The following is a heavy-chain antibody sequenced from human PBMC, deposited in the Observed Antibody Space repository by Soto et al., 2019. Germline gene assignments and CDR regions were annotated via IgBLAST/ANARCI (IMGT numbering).Heavy chain of an antibody. CDR1: GYTFTTHG. V-gene: IGHV1-18*01. CDR2: ISAYNGNT. J-gene: IGHJ4*02. Sequence: QVQLVQSGAEVKKPGASVKVSCKASGYTFTTHGISWVRQAPGQGLEWMGWISAYNGNTKYAQKLQGRATMTKDTPTRTAYMELRSLTSVDAGMYYRARDSPPVDYWGKGTLVTVPS. CDR3: ARDSPPVDY.